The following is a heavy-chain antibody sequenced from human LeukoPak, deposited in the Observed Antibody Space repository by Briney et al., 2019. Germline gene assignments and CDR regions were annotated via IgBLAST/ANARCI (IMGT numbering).Heavy chain of an antibody. D-gene: IGHD1-1*01. J-gene: IGHJ5*02. Sequence: GGSLRLSCAASGFTFSSETMTWVRQAPGKGLEWVSAITGTGRTTYYADSVKGRFTISRDNSKSTLFLQMNSLRAEDTALYYCAKDRGNWAFRALWSWGQGTLVTVSS. V-gene: IGHV3-23*01. CDR1: GFTFSSET. CDR2: ITGTGRTT. CDR3: AKDRGNWAFRALWS.